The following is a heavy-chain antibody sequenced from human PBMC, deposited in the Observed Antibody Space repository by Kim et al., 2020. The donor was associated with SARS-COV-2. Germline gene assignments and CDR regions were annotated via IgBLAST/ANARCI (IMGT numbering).Heavy chain of an antibody. V-gene: IGHV3-23*01. CDR2: LSDNGGST. D-gene: IGHD3-9*01. J-gene: IGHJ4*02. Sequence: GGSLRLSCAASGFSFSNYGMSWVRQVPGKGLEWVSGLSDNGGSTNYADSVKGRFTISRDNSKNTLYLQLNSLRAEDTAVYYCAKEGHSDWLLSHGGYYFDYWGQGTLVTVSS. CDR3: AKEGHSDWLLSHGGYYFDY. CDR1: GFSFSNYG.